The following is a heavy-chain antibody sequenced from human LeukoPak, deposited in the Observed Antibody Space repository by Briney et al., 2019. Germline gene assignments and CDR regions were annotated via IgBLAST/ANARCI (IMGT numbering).Heavy chain of an antibody. D-gene: IGHD2-2*01. Sequence: SETLSLTCTVSGGSISSSSYSWGSIRQPPGKGLEWIGRIYYSGSTYYNPSLKSRVTISVDTSKNQFCLKLSSVTAADTAVYYCARRGFDCSSTSCYYYWGQGTLVTVSS. CDR3: ARRGFDCSSTSCYYY. J-gene: IGHJ4*02. CDR1: GGSISSSSYS. CDR2: IYYSGST. V-gene: IGHV4-39*01.